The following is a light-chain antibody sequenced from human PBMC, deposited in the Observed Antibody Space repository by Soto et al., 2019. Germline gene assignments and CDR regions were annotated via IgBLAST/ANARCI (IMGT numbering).Light chain of an antibody. J-gene: IGKJ5*01. CDR2: DAY. Sequence: DIQLTQTPSTLSASVGDRVTITCRASQSLNNELAWYQQKPGKAHNLLMYDAYTLERGVQSRFSGTGSGTEFTLTIRSLQPDEFATYYCQQYHRSSITVGQGTRLEI. CDR3: QQYHRSSIT. V-gene: IGKV1-5*01. CDR1: QSLNNE.